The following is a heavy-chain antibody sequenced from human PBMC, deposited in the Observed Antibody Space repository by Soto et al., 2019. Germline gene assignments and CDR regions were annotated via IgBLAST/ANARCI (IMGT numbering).Heavy chain of an antibody. CDR1: GVSVNDYY. J-gene: IGHJ6*03. D-gene: IGHD3-16*01. CDR2: LHYGGDT. CDR3: ARQNWGTVDLYYHMDV. Sequence: QVQLQESGPGLVKPSETLSLTCSISGVSVNDYYWSWFRQPPGKGLEWIGFLHYGGDTDYNASLKSRVAISVDTYKNQFSLDLSSVTAADAAVYYCARQNWGTVDLYYHMDVWGKGTAVTVSS. V-gene: IGHV4-59*08.